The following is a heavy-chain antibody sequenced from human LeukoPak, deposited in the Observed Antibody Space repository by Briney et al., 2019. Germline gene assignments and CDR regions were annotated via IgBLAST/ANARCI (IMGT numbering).Heavy chain of an antibody. D-gene: IGHD6-13*01. Sequence: SETLSLTCTVSGGSIGSDYWSWIRQPPGKGLEWMGYVSYRGTTNYNPSVESRVTISVDTSKNHFSLKLSSVTAADTAVYYCARGYPYGSNWSIFDLWGQGALVTVSS. V-gene: IGHV4-59*01. CDR1: GGSIGSDY. J-gene: IGHJ4*02. CDR2: VSYRGTT. CDR3: ARGYPYGSNWSIFDL.